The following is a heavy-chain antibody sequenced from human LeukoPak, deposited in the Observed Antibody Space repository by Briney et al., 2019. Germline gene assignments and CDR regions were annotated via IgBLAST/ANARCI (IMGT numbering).Heavy chain of an antibody. V-gene: IGHV4-34*01. D-gene: IGHD3-22*01. CDR1: GGSFSGYY. CDR3: ARDSKQYYYDSSGYYY. J-gene: IGHJ4*02. CDR2: INHSGST. Sequence: SETLSLTCAVYGGSFSGYYWSWIRQPPGKGLEWIGEINHSGSTNYNPSLKSRVTISVDTSKNQFSLKLSSVTAADTAVYYCARDSKQYYYDSSGYYYWGQGTLVTVSS.